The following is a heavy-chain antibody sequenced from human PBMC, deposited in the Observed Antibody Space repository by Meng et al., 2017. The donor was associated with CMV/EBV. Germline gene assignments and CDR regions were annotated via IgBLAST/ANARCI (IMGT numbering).Heavy chain of an antibody. CDR1: GGTSNTYA. CDR3: TRNGFPEGGYYFDY. V-gene: IGHV1-69*02. D-gene: IGHD2-15*01. J-gene: IGHJ4*02. Sequence: QVQLVQSGAEVKKPGSSVKVSCKASGGTSNTYAITWVRQAPGQGLEWMGRIIPVLGIAIYAQKFQGRVIITADKSTSTAYMELSSLRSEDTAMYYCTRNGFPEGGYYFDYWGQGTLVTVDS. CDR2: IIPVLGIA.